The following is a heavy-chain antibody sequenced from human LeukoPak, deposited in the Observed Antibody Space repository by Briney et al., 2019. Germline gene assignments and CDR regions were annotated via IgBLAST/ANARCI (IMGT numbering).Heavy chain of an antibody. CDR3: ARDRIAAAHDAFDI. CDR2: IYTSGST. Sequence: SQTLSLTCTVSGGSISSGSYYWSWIRQPAGNGLEWIGRIYTSGSTNYNPSLKSRVTISVDTSKNQFSLKLSSVTAADTAVYYCARDRIAAAHDAFDIWGQGTMVTVSS. J-gene: IGHJ3*02. D-gene: IGHD6-13*01. V-gene: IGHV4-61*02. CDR1: GGSISSGSYY.